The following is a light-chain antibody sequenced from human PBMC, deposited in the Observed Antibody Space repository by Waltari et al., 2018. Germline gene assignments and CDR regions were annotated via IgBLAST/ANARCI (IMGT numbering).Light chain of an antibody. J-gene: IGLJ3*02. CDR1: RSNIGSNY. Sequence: QSVLTQPPSASGTPGQRVTISCSGSRSNIGSNYVYWYQQLPGTAPKLLIYRNNQRPSGVPDRFSGSSSGTSASLAISGLRSEDEADYYCAAWDDSLSGRVFGGGTKVTVL. CDR3: AAWDDSLSGRV. CDR2: RNN. V-gene: IGLV1-47*01.